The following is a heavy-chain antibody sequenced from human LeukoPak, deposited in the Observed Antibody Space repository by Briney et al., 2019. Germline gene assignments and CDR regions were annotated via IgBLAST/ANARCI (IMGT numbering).Heavy chain of an antibody. Sequence: GGSLRLSCAASGFTFSSYAMSWVRQAPGKGLEWVSAISGSGGSTYYADSVKGRFTISRDNSKNTLYLQMNSLGAEDTAVYYCAKPRRTIFGVVTNYFDYWGQGTLVTVSS. CDR3: AKPRRTIFGVVTNYFDY. CDR1: GFTFSSYA. CDR2: ISGSGGST. V-gene: IGHV3-23*01. J-gene: IGHJ4*02. D-gene: IGHD3-3*01.